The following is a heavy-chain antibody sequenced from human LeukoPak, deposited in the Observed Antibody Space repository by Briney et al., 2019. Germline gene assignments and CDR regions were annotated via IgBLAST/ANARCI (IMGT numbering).Heavy chain of an antibody. CDR2: IYYSGST. CDR1: VGSISSTSYY. D-gene: IGHD6-19*01. V-gene: IGHV4-39*01. CDR3: ARGLTAVASDY. Sequence: PSETLSLTCTVSVGSISSTSYYWGWIRQPPGKGLEWIGSIYYSGSTYYNPSLKSRVTISLDTSNNQFSLKLSSVTAADTAVYYCARGLTAVASDYWGQGTLVTVSS. J-gene: IGHJ4*02.